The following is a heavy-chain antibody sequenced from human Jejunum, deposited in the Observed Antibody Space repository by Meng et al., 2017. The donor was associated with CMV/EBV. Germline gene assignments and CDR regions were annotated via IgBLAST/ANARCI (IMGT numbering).Heavy chain of an antibody. CDR3: ARYWGSFYYYGGVDV. V-gene: IGHV3-11*01. J-gene: IGHJ6*02. CDR2: ISSGGNSL. CDR1: FRDYY. D-gene: IGHD3-10*01. Sequence: FRDYYLTWIRQAPGKGLEYVAYISSGGNSLDYADSVRGRFTIFRDNARDSVYLEMNSLRAEDTATYFCARYWGSFYYYGGVDVWGRGTTVTVSS.